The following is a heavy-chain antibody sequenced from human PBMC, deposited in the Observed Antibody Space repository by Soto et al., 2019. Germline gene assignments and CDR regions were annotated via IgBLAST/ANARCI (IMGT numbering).Heavy chain of an antibody. Sequence: QVQLVESGGGVVQPGRSLRLSCAASGFTFSSYAMHWVRQAPGKGLEWVAVISYVGSNKYYADSVKGRFTISRDNSKNTLYLQMNSLRAEDTAVYYCARDRGVAVAGIDYWGQGTLVTVSS. J-gene: IGHJ4*02. D-gene: IGHD6-19*01. CDR2: ISYVGSNK. CDR3: ARDRGVAVAGIDY. V-gene: IGHV3-30-3*01. CDR1: GFTFSSYA.